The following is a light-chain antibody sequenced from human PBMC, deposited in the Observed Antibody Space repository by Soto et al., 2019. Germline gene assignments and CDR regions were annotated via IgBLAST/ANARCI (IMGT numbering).Light chain of an antibody. CDR2: EVT. J-gene: IGLJ1*01. CDR3: SSFTSRFTFV. V-gene: IGLV2-14*01. CDR1: RSDVGAYNY. Sequence: QSPLTQPASVSWSPGQSIAISCTGTRSDVGAYNYVSLYQQHPGKAPKLMISEVTNRPSGVSDRFSGSKSGNTASLTISGLQAEDEADYYCSSFTSRFTFVFGTGTKVTAL.